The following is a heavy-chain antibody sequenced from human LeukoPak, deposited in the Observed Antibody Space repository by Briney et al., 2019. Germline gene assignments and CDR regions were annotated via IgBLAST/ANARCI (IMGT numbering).Heavy chain of an antibody. V-gene: IGHV1-46*01. Sequence: ASVKVSCKASGYSFTSNYIHWVRQAPGQGLEWMGMIYPRDGSTSNAQKFQGRVTVTRDTSTSTVHMELSGLRSEDTAVYYCARDQEAFDYWGQGTLVTVSS. CDR3: ARDQEAFDY. J-gene: IGHJ4*02. CDR1: GYSFTSNY. CDR2: IYPRDGST.